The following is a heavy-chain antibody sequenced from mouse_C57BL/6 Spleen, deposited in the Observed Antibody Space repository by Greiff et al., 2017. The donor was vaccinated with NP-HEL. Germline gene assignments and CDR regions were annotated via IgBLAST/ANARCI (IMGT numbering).Heavy chain of an antibody. CDR3: ARWGYDYDEGFDY. CDR2: IDPSDSYT. D-gene: IGHD2-4*01. CDR1: GYTFTSYW. V-gene: IGHV1-69*01. J-gene: IGHJ2*01. Sequence: VQLQQPGAELVMPGASVKLSCKASGYTFTSYWMHWVKQRPGQGLEWIGEIDPSDSYTNYNQKFKGKSTLTVDKSSSTAYMQLSSLTSEDSAVYYCARWGYDYDEGFDYWGQGTTLTVSS.